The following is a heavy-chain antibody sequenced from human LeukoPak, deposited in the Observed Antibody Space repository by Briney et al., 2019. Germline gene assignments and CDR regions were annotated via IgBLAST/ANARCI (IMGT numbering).Heavy chain of an antibody. CDR3: AKGNPPGYCSGGSCKSVYFQH. J-gene: IGHJ1*01. Sequence: PGGSLRLSCAASGFTFDDYAMHWVRQAPGKGLEWVSGISWNSGSIGYADSMKGRFTISRDNAKNSLYLQMNSLRAEDTALYYCAKGNPPGYCSGGSCKSVYFQHWGQGTLVTVSS. D-gene: IGHD2-15*01. V-gene: IGHV3-9*01. CDR2: ISWNSGSI. CDR1: GFTFDDYA.